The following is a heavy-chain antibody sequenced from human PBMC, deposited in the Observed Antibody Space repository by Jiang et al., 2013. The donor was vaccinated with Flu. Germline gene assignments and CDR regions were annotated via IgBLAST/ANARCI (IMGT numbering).Heavy chain of an antibody. CDR1: GGSIGSYY. V-gene: IGHV4-59*08. J-gene: IGHJ3*02. Sequence: GPGLVKPSETLSLTCTVSGGSIGSYYWSWIRQPPGKGLEWIGYIYYSGSTNYNPSLKSRVTISVDTSKNQFSLKLSSVTAADTAVYYCARHALGFQELLSSDAFDIWGQGTMVTVSS. CDR3: ARHALGFQELLSSDAFDI. D-gene: IGHD1-7*01. CDR2: IYYSGST.